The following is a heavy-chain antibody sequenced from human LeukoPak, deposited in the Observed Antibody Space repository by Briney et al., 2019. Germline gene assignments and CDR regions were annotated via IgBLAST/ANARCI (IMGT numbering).Heavy chain of an antibody. V-gene: IGHV4-39*01. CDR3: ARPLGYDADY. J-gene: IGHJ4*02. CDR1: GGSISIATYS. Sequence: SETLSLTCTVSGGSISIATYSWGWIRQPPGEGREWIGSIYYSGSTYYNPSLKSRVTISVDTSKNQFSLKLSSVTAADTAVYYCARPLGYDADYWGQGTLVTVSS. CDR2: IYYSGST. D-gene: IGHD3-22*01.